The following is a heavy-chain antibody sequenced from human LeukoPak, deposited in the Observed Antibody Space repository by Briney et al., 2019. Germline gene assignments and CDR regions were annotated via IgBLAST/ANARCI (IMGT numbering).Heavy chain of an antibody. D-gene: IGHD5-12*01. Sequence: GGSLRLSCAASGFTFSSYGMQWFGQAPDKGLEWVAAISNVGSNTYYADSVKGRFTISRDNSKNTLYLQMNSLRAEDTAVYDCAKVDIVATIDAGRLVDYWGQGTLVTVSS. V-gene: IGHV3-30*18. CDR3: AKVDIVATIDAGRLVDY. CDR2: ISNVGSNT. J-gene: IGHJ4*02. CDR1: GFTFSSYG.